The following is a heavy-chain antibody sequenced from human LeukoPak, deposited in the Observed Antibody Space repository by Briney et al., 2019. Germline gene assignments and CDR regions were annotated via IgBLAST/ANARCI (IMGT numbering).Heavy chain of an antibody. Sequence: SETLSLTCTVSGYSISSGYYWGWIRQPPGKGLEWLGSFYHSGSTYYNPSLKSRVTISEDTSKNQFSLKLNSVTAADTAVYYCARFAGGGSGYFYYMDVWGKGTTVTVSS. CDR3: ARFAGGGSGYFYYMDV. D-gene: IGHD2-8*02. CDR2: FYHSGST. CDR1: GYSISSGYY. V-gene: IGHV4-38-2*02. J-gene: IGHJ6*03.